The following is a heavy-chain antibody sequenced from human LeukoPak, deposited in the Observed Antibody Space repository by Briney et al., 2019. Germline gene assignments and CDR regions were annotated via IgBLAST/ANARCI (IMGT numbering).Heavy chain of an antibody. V-gene: IGHV3-7*01. CDR1: GFTFSSFW. Sequence: PGGSLRLSCAASGFTFSSFWMSWVRQAPGKGVEWVANVKQEGSQKYYVGSVKGRFTISRDNAKNALYLQMNSLRVDDTAVYYCARGTGSDTAMAPGWFDPWGQGTLVTVSS. CDR2: VKQEGSQK. D-gene: IGHD5-18*01. CDR3: ARGTGSDTAMAPGWFDP. J-gene: IGHJ5*02.